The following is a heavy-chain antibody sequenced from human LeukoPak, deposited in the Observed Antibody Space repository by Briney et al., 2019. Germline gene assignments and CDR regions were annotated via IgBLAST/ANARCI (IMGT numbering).Heavy chain of an antibody. J-gene: IGHJ4*02. CDR3: ASLGYDILTGYC. CDR1: GGSISSSSYY. V-gene: IGHV4-39*01. D-gene: IGHD3-9*01. Sequence: SETLSLTCTVSGGSISSSSYYWGWIRQPPGRGLEWIGSIYYSGSTYYNPSLKSRVTISVDTSKNQFSLKLSSVTAADTAVYYCASLGYDILTGYCWGQGTLVTVSS. CDR2: IYYSGST.